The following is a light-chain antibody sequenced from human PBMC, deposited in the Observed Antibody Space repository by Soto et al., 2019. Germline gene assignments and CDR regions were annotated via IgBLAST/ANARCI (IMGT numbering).Light chain of an antibody. Sequence: EIVLTQSPVTLSLSPGEKATLSCRASQSLSSSYIVWYQQKPGQAPRLLIYGSSSRATGIPDRFRGSGSGTDFTLTIRRVEPEDFAVYYCQQNGSPPYTFGQGTKLEI. CDR2: GSS. CDR1: QSLSSSY. CDR3: QQNGSPPYT. V-gene: IGKV3-20*01. J-gene: IGKJ2*01.